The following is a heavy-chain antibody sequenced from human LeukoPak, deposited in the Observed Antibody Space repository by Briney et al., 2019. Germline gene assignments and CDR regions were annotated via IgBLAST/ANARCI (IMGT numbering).Heavy chain of an antibody. CDR2: IYYSGST. V-gene: IGHV4-39*01. J-gene: IGHJ4*02. CDR1: GGSISSSSYY. CDR3: ARGRDRIAY. Sequence: SETLSLTCTVSGGSISSSSYYWGWIRQPPGKGLEWIGSIYYSGSTYYNPSLKSRVTISVDTSKNQFSLKLSSVTAADTAVYYCARGRDRIAYWGQGTLVTVSS.